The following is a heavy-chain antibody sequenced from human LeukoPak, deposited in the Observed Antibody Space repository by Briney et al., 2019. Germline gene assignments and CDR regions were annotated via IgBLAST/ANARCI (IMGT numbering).Heavy chain of an antibody. CDR2: ITWNSGTI. D-gene: IGHD1-7*01. CDR1: GFTFDDYA. J-gene: IGHJ3*02. Sequence: GGSLRLSCAASGFTFDDYAMHWVRQGPGKGLEWVSDITWNSGTIGYADSVKGRFTISRDNAKNSLYLQMNSLRAEDTALYYCAKDVTGTGAFDIWGQGTMVTVSS. V-gene: IGHV3-9*01. CDR3: AKDVTGTGAFDI.